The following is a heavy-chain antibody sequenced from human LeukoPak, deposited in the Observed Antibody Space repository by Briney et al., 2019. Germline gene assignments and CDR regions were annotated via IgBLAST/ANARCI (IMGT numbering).Heavy chain of an antibody. Sequence: PGGSLGLSCAASGFTLSNNYMSWVRQAPGKGLEWVSTIYSGGRTHYADSVKGRFFVSRDNSKNAEYLQMNSLRAEDTAVYYCASLMLISSVTRGFDYWGQGTLVTVSS. CDR2: IYSGGRT. CDR1: GFTLSNNY. V-gene: IGHV3-66*01. CDR3: ASLMLISSVTRGFDY. J-gene: IGHJ4*02. D-gene: IGHD3-16*01.